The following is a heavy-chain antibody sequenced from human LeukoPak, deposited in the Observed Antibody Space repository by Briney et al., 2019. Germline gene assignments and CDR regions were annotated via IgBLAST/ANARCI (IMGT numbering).Heavy chain of an antibody. CDR3: AKGDSSGWPYYFDY. D-gene: IGHD6-19*01. CDR2: IKSKTDGGTT. Sequence: SGGSLRLSCAASGFTFSNAWMNWVRQAPGKGLEWVGRIKSKTDGGTTDYAAPVKGRFTISRDNSKNTLYLQVNSLRAEDTAVYYCAKGDSSGWPYYFDYWGQGTLVTVSS. V-gene: IGHV3-15*07. J-gene: IGHJ4*02. CDR1: GFTFSNAW.